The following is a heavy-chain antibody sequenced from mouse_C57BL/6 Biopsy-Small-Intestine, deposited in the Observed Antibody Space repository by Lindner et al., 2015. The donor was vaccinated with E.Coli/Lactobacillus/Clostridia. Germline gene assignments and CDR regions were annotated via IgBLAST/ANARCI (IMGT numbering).Heavy chain of an antibody. CDR1: GYAFSNYW. D-gene: IGHD2-1*01. V-gene: IGHV1-80*01. CDR3: AREDDNYGGY. CDR2: IYPGDGDT. J-gene: IGHJ2*01. Sequence: VQLQESGAELVKPGASLKISCKASGYAFSNYWMSWVKQRPGKGLEWIGQIYPGDGDTNYNGKFKGKATLTADKSSSTAYMQLSSLTSEDSAVYFCAREDDNYGGYWGQGTTLTVSS.